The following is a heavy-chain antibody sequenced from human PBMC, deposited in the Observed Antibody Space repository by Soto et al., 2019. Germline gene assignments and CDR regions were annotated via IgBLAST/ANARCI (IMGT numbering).Heavy chain of an antibody. V-gene: IGHV5-51*01. CDR2: IYPGDSDT. J-gene: IGHJ6*02. Sequence: PGESLKISCKGSGYSFTSYWIGWVRQMPGKGLEWMGIIYPGDSDTRYSPSFQGQVTISADKSISTAYLQWSSLKASDTAMYYCARHDPHPLLWFGESITKYYYYGMDVWGQGTTVTVSS. CDR1: GYSFTSYW. D-gene: IGHD3-10*01. CDR3: ARHDPHPLLWFGESITKYYYYGMDV.